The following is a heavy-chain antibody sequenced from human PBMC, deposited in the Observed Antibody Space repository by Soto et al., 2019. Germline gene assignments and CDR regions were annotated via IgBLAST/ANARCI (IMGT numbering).Heavy chain of an antibody. J-gene: IGHJ6*03. CDR3: ARSMSWNYHYMDV. D-gene: IGHD6-13*01. CDR2: IYYSGST. V-gene: IGHV4-31*03. Sequence: TLSLTCTVSGGSISSGGYYWSWIRQHPGKGLEWIGYIYYSGSTYYNPSLKSRVTISVDTSKNQFSLKLSSVTAADTAVYYCARSMSWNYHYMDVWGKGTTVTVSS. CDR1: GGSISSGGYY.